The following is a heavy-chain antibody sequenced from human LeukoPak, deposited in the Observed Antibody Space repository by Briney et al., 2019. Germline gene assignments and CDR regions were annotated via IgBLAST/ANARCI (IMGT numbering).Heavy chain of an antibody. V-gene: IGHV1-46*04. Sequence: AASVKVSCKASGYTFTSDFMHWVRQAPGQGLEWMGQIYPSSGSTSYAERLQGRVTMTRDKSTSTVYMELSSLRCEDTAVYYCARDSSGFSNFDYWGQGTLVTVSS. CDR1: GYTFTSDF. D-gene: IGHD3-22*01. CDR2: IYPSSGST. J-gene: IGHJ4*02. CDR3: ARDSSGFSNFDY.